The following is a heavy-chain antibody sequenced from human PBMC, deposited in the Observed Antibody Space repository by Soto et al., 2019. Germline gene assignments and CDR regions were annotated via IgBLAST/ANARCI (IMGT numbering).Heavy chain of an antibody. Sequence: GASVKVSCKASGYTFTSYGISWVRQAPGQGLEWMGWISAYNGNTNYAQKLQGRVTMTTDTSTSTAYMELRSLRSDDTAVYYCAREIGDYYYGSGSDYGMDVWGQGTTVTVSS. CDR3: AREIGDYYYGSGSDYGMDV. CDR2: ISAYNGNT. V-gene: IGHV1-18*01. J-gene: IGHJ6*02. CDR1: GYTFTSYG. D-gene: IGHD3-10*01.